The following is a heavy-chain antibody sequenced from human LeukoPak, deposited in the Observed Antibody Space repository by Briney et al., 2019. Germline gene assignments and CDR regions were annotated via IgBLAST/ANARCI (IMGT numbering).Heavy chain of an antibody. CDR3: ARAMVRLGNKGFDY. CDR1: GGSFSGCY. D-gene: IGHD7-27*01. J-gene: IGHJ4*02. CDR2: INHSGST. Sequence: PSETLSLTCAVYGGSFSGCYWSWIRQPPGKGLEGIGEINHSGSTNYNPSLKRRVTISVDTSKNQFSLKLSSVTAADTAVYYCARAMVRLGNKGFDYWGQGTLVTVSS. V-gene: IGHV4-34*01.